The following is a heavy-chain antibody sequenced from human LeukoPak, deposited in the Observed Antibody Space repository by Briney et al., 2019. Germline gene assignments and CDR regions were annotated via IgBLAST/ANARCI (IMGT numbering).Heavy chain of an antibody. CDR3: ARGAISIAAAGRFDP. J-gene: IGHJ5*02. V-gene: IGHV4-34*01. CDR2: INHSGST. Sequence: SETLSLTCAVYGGSFSGYYWSWIRQPPGKGLEWIGEINHSGSTNYNPPLKSRVTISVDTSKDQFSLKLSSVTAADTAVYYCARGAISIAAAGRFDPWGQGTLVTVSS. CDR1: GGSFSGYY. D-gene: IGHD6-13*01.